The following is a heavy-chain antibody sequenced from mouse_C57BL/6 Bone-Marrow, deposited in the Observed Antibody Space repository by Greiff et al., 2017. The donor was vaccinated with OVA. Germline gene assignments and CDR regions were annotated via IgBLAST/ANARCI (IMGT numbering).Heavy chain of an antibody. CDR1: GFNIKDDY. CDR3: TTGSEVDY. J-gene: IGHJ2*01. V-gene: IGHV14-4*01. Sequence: EVKLQESGAELVRPGASVKLSCTASGFNIKDDYMHWVKQRPEQGLEWIGWIDPENGDTEYASKFQGKATITADTSSNTAYLQLSSLTSEDTAVYYCTTGSEVDYWGQGTTLTVSS. CDR2: IDPENGDT.